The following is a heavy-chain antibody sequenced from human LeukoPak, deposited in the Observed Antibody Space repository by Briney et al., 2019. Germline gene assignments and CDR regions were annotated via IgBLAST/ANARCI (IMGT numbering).Heavy chain of an antibody. CDR2: IQYSGST. Sequence: TLSLTCTVSGGSISSGDYYWSWIRQPPGKGLESIGYIQYSGSTSYNPSLKSRVTISVDTSKNQFSLKLTSVTAADTAVYYCARGRGYGGTYYFDYWGQGTLVTVSS. J-gene: IGHJ4*02. V-gene: IGHV4-30-4*01. D-gene: IGHD4-23*01. CDR1: GGSISSGDYY. CDR3: ARGRGYGGTYYFDY.